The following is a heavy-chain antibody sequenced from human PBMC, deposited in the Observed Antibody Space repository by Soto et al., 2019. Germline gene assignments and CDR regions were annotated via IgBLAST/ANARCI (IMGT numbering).Heavy chain of an antibody. CDR1: GYTFTSYA. CDR2: INAGNGNT. CDR3: AREWVGHQLPPLYYYYGMDV. D-gene: IGHD2-2*01. Sequence: ASVKVSCKASGYTFTSYAMHWLRQAPGQRLEWMGWINAGNGNTKYSQNFQGRVTITRDTSASTAYMELSSLRSEDTAVYYCAREWVGHQLPPLYYYYGMDVWGQGTTVTASS. J-gene: IGHJ6*02. V-gene: IGHV1-3*01.